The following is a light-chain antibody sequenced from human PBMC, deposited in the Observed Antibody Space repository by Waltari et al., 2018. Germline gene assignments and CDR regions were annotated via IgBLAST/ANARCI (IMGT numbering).Light chain of an antibody. Sequence: YVLTQPPSISVPPGQTATITCSGEDLGKNPASWYQQKAGQPPTLVIYQNNRRPSDIPDRFSASTSGNAATLTIRGTQPTDEADYYCQAWDTVSFVVFGGGTRLTVL. J-gene: IGLJ2*01. CDR2: QNN. CDR1: DLGKNP. CDR3: QAWDTVSFVV. V-gene: IGLV3-1*01.